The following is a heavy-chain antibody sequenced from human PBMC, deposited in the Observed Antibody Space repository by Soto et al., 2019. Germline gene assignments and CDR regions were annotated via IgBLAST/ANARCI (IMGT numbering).Heavy chain of an antibody. J-gene: IGHJ4*02. CDR1: GFTFSSYW. CDR2: INSDGSST. D-gene: IGHD2-15*01. Sequence: EVQLVESGGGLVQPVGSLRLSCAASGFTFSSYWMHWLRQAPGKGLVWVSRINSDGSSTSYADSVKGRFTISRDNAKNTLYLQMNSLRAEDTAVYYCVRTSLVVAAATREDYWGQGTLVTVSS. V-gene: IGHV3-74*01. CDR3: VRTSLVVAAATREDY.